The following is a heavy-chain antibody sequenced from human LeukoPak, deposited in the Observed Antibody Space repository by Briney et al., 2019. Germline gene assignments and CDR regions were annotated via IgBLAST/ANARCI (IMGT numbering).Heavy chain of an antibody. V-gene: IGHV3-23*01. CDR1: GFTFSSYA. D-gene: IGHD1-26*01. J-gene: IGHJ3*02. Sequence: GGSLRLSCATSGFTFSSYAMSWVRQAPGKGLEWVSAISGGGDITYYADSVKGRFTLSRDNSKNTLYLQMNSLRAEDTAVYYCAKRAYSGSYYSAFDIWGQGTMVTVSS. CDR3: AKRAYSGSYYSAFDI. CDR2: ISGGGDIT.